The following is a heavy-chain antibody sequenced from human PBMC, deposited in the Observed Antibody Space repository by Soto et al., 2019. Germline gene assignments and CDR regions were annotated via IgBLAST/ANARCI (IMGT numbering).Heavy chain of an antibody. CDR3: ARGGVDYYDSSGYYFSPYYFDY. J-gene: IGHJ4*02. V-gene: IGHV4-30-2*01. CDR2: IYHSGST. Sequence: SQTLSLTCAVSGGSISSGGYSWSWNRQPPGKGLEWIGYIYHSGSTYYNPSLKSRVTISVDRSKNQFSLKLSSVTAADTAVYYCARGGVDYYDSSGYYFSPYYFDYWGKGTLVTVSS. CDR1: GGSISSGGYS. D-gene: IGHD3-22*01.